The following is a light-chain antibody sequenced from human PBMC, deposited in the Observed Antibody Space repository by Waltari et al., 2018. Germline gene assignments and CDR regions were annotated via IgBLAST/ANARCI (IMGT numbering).Light chain of an antibody. CDR1: SSNIGSNS. J-gene: IGLJ1*01. CDR2: RNN. Sequence: QSVLTQPPSASGTPGQRVTISCSGSSSNIGSNSVSWYQQLPGTAPKILIYRNNAPPSGVPDRFSGSKSGTSASLAISGLQSEDEADYYCASWDDSLNGFYVFGTGTNVAVL. V-gene: IGLV1-44*01. CDR3: ASWDDSLNGFYV.